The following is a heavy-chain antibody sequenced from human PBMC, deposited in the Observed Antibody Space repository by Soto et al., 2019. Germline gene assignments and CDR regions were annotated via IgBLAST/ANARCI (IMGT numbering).Heavy chain of an antibody. V-gene: IGHV4-39*07. CDR1: GDSISSSSYY. J-gene: IGHJ4*02. CDR3: ARGEGRVAMSSGY. CDR2: IYYSGST. D-gene: IGHD2-15*01. Sequence: PSETLSLTCTVSGDSISSSSYYWGWIRQPPGKGLEWIGSIYYSGSTYYNPSLKSRVTISVDTSQNQFSLKLGSVTAADMAVYYCARGEGRVAMSSGYWCQGTLVTGSS.